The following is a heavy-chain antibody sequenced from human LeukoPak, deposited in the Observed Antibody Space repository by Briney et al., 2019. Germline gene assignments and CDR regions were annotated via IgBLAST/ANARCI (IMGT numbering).Heavy chain of an antibody. CDR3: ARWVSTSYDAFDI. CDR1: GFTFSYYA. V-gene: IGHV3-64*01. J-gene: IGHJ3*02. D-gene: IGHD6-6*01. CDR2: ISSDGGST. Sequence: GGSLRLSCAASGFTFSYYAMHWVRQAPGKGLEYVSAISSDGGSTYYANSVKGRFTISRGNSKNMLYLQMGSLRAEDMAVYYCARWVSTSYDAFDIWGQGTMVTVSS.